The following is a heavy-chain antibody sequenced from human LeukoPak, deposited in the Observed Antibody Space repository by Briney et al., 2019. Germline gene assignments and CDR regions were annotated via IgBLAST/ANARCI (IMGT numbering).Heavy chain of an antibody. CDR2: IYYSGST. V-gene: IGHV4-59*01. D-gene: IGHD3-9*01. Sequence: SETLSLTCTVSGGSISSYYWSWIRQPPGKGLEWIGYIYYSGSTKYNPSLKSRVTISVDMSKNQFSLKLSSVTAADTAVYYCARENPTMYYDILTGLGDYGMDVWGQGTTVTVSS. CDR1: GGSISSYY. J-gene: IGHJ6*02. CDR3: ARENPTMYYDILTGLGDYGMDV.